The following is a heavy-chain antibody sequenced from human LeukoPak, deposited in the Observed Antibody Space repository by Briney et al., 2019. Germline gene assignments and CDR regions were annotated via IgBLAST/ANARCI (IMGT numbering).Heavy chain of an antibody. CDR2: INHSGST. J-gene: IGHJ4*02. CDR1: GGSFSGYY. D-gene: IGHD3-10*01. Sequence: SETLSLTCAVYGGSFSGYYWSWIRQPPGKGLEWIGEINHSGSTNYNPSLKSRVTISVDTSKNQFSLKLSSVTAADTAVYYCARHRTYGSGAVGYWGQGTLVTVSS. CDR3: ARHRTYGSGAVGY. V-gene: IGHV4-34*01.